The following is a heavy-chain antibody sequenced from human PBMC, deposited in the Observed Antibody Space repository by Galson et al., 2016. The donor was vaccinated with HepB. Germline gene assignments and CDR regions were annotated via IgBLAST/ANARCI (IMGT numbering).Heavy chain of an antibody. Sequence: SLRLSCAVSGFSVSQNYMTWVRQAPGKGLEWLSVIYSGNNAYYADSVKGRFTISRDNFRNTLHLQINSLRAEDTAVYYCAGAGSRVGCYLRFDFFDSWGQGTLVTVSS. CDR2: IYSGNNA. V-gene: IGHV3-53*01. CDR1: GFSVSQNY. CDR3: AGAGSRVGCYLRFDFFDS. J-gene: IGHJ4*02. D-gene: IGHD3-10*01.